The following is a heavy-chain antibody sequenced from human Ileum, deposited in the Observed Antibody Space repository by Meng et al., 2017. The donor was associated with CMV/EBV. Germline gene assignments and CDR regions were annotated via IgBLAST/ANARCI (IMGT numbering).Heavy chain of an antibody. CDR1: GGTFSSYA. Sequence: SVKVFCKASGGTFSSYASSWVRHAPGQGLEWMGGIIPILGIANYAQKFQGRVTITADKSTSTTYMELSSLRSEDTAVYYCTIYKQPQNYYYGMDVWGQGTTVTVSS. CDR3: TIYKQPQNYYYGMDV. J-gene: IGHJ6*02. D-gene: IGHD3-10*01. CDR2: IIPILGIA. V-gene: IGHV1-69*10.